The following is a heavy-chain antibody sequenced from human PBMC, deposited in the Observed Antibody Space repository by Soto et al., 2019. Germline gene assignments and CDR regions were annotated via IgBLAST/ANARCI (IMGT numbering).Heavy chain of an antibody. CDR3: ARRSSGGNWLDP. J-gene: IGHJ5*02. CDR2: ISNSGST. Sequence: SETLSLTXVVSGGSVSSGTYYWTWIRQPPGKGLEWIGYISNSGSTNYNPSLKSRVTISADTSKNQFSLKLNSVTAADTAVYYCARRSSGGNWLDPWGQGTLVTVSS. V-gene: IGHV4-61*01. D-gene: IGHD2-15*01. CDR1: GGSVSSGTYY.